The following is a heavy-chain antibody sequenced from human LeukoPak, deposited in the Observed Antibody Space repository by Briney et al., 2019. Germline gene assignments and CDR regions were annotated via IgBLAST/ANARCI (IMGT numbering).Heavy chain of an antibody. V-gene: IGHV5-51*01. J-gene: IGHJ4*02. CDR1: RYSFTNYW. D-gene: IGHD6-13*01. Sequence: PGESLKISCKTSRYSFTNYWIGWVRQMPGKGLEWMGIHYPGDSDTRYSPPFQGQVTISVDKSISTAYLHWSSLKASDTARYYCARRSSAGGFDYWGQGTLVTVSS. CDR3: ARRSSAGGFDY. CDR2: HYPGDSDT.